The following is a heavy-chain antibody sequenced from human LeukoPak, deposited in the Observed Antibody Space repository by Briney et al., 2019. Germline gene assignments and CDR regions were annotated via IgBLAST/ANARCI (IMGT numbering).Heavy chain of an antibody. CDR1: GGSISSSNW. Sequence: TPSGTLSLTCAVSGGSISSSNWWSWVRQPPGKGLEWIGEINHSGSTNYNPSLKSRVTISVDTSKNQFSLKLSSVTAADTAVYYCARGGSGWLGTVFYAWGQGTLVTVSS. CDR3: ARGGSGWLGTVFYA. D-gene: IGHD6-19*01. CDR2: INHSGST. V-gene: IGHV4-4*02. J-gene: IGHJ5*02.